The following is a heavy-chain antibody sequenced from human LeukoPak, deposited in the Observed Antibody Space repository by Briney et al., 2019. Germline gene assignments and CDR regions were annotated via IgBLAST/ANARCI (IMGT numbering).Heavy chain of an antibody. CDR3: ARGRGSGWYPSDY. V-gene: IGHV1-8*01. J-gene: IGHJ4*02. D-gene: IGHD6-19*01. Sequence: GASVKVSCKASGYTFTSYDINWVRQATGQGLEWMGWMNPNSGNTGYAQKFQGRVTMTRDTSITTSYMELSRLRSDDTAVYYCARGRGSGWYPSDYWGQGTLVTVSS. CDR1: GYTFTSYD. CDR2: MNPNSGNT.